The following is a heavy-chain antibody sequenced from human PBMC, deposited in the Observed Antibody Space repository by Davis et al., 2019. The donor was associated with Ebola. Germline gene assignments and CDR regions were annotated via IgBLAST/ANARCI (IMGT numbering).Heavy chain of an antibody. CDR3: ARWGLRGNYDSWSGSDYYFDY. V-gene: IGHV3-7*01. D-gene: IGHD3-3*01. CDR2: IKTDGSEE. CDR1: GFTFSTYW. Sequence: GESLKISCATSGFTFSTYWMSWVRQAPGKGLEWVANIKTDGSEEHYVDSVKGRFTMSRDNAKNLLYLQLDSLRDDDTAVYYCARWGLRGNYDSWSGSDYYFDYWGQGTLVTVSS. J-gene: IGHJ4*02.